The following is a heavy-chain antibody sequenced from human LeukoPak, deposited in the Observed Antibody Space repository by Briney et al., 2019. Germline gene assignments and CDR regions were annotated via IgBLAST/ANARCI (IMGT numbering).Heavy chain of an antibody. CDR3: AKDHSSSWFGYYYYYMDV. CDR1: GFTLSSSE. Sequence: GGSLKLSCAASGFTLSSSEMNWVRQAPGKGLEWVSYISRSGSTIFYADSVKGRFTISRDNAKNSVSLQMNSLRAEDTAVYYCAKDHSSSWFGYYYYYMDVWGKGTTVTVSS. D-gene: IGHD6-13*01. CDR2: ISRSGSTI. J-gene: IGHJ6*03. V-gene: IGHV3-48*03.